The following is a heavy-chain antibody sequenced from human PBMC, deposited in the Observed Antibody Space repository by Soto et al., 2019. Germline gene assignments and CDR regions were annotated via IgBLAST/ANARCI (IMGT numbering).Heavy chain of an antibody. V-gene: IGHV3-30*18. CDR2: ISYDGSEK. J-gene: IGHJ4*02. CDR1: GFTFSYYA. D-gene: IGHD3-16*02. Sequence: QVQLVESGGGVVQPGRSLRLSCAASGFTFSYYAMHWVRQAPGKGLEWVAVISYDGSEKYYADSVKGRFTISRDNSRNTLNLQMNSLRADDTAVYYCAKGLGELSPESYDYWGQGTLITVSS. CDR3: AKGLGELSPESYDY.